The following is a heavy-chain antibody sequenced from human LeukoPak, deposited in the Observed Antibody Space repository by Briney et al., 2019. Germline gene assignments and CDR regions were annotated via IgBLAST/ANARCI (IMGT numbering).Heavy chain of an antibody. CDR2: ISYDGSNK. J-gene: IGHJ4*02. V-gene: IGHV3-30-3*01. Sequence: PGRSLRLSCAASGFTFSSYAMHWVRQAPGKGLEWVAVISYDGSNKYYADSVKGRLTISRDNSKNTLYLQMNSLRAEDTAVYYCARGFTHYYDRTVRSYFDYWGQGTLVTVSS. D-gene: IGHD3-22*01. CDR3: ARGFTHYYDRTVRSYFDY. CDR1: GFTFSSYA.